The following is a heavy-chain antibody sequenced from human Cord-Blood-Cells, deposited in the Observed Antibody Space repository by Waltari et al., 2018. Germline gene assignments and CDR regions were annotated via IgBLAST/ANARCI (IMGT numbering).Heavy chain of an antibody. CDR1: GFTFSSYG. J-gene: IGHJ6*02. CDR3: ARQISSSWYYYYYGMDV. V-gene: IGHV3-30*03. D-gene: IGHD6-13*01. CDR2: IAYDGSNK. Sequence: QVQLVESGGGVVQPGRSLRLSCAASGFTFSSYGMHWVRQAPGKGLEWVAVIAYDGSNKDYADSVKGRFTISRDNSKNTLYLQMNSLRAEDTAVYYCARQISSSWYYYYYGMDVWGQGTTVTVS.